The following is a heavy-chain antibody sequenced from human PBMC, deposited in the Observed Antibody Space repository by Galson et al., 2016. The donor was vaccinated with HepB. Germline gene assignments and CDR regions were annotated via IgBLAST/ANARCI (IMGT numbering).Heavy chain of an antibody. J-gene: IGHJ6*02. CDR1: GFTFSSYG. CDR2: ISYDGSDK. D-gene: IGHD1-1*01. Sequence: SLRLSCAAYGFTFSSYGMHWVRQAPGKGLEWVAVISYDGSDKYYADSVKGRFTISRDNSKNTLYLQMGSLRAEDTAVYYCAKDVWRGSGTDYYGMDVWGQGTPVTVSS. CDR3: AKDVWRGSGTDYYGMDV. V-gene: IGHV3-30*18.